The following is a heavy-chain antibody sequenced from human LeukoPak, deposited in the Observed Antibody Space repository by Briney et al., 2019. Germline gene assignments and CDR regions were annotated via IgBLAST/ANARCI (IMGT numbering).Heavy chain of an antibody. J-gene: IGHJ5*02. CDR2: IDPGGSYI. CDR1: GYSFSSYW. V-gene: IGHV5-10-1*01. D-gene: IGHD2-2*01. Sequence: GESLRISCEGSGYSFSSYWINWVRQMPGKGLEWMGSIDPGGSYINYSPSFEGHVTISADKSTSTAYLQWSSLKASDTAMYYCARRVVTGSSKWFDPWGQGTLVSVSS. CDR3: ARRVVTGSSKWFDP.